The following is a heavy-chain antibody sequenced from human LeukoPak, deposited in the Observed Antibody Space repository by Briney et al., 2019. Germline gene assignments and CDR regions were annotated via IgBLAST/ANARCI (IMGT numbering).Heavy chain of an antibody. J-gene: IGHJ4*02. CDR1: GFAFSSYG. D-gene: IGHD1-7*01. Sequence: GGSLRLSCAASGFAFSSYGMHWVRQAPGKGLEWVAYIHYDSTTEDYADSVKGRFTISRDNSKNTLFLQMNNLRVEDMAVFYCAKDWNWAIDCWGQGTLVTVSS. CDR3: AKDWNWAIDC. V-gene: IGHV3-30*02. CDR2: IHYDSTTE.